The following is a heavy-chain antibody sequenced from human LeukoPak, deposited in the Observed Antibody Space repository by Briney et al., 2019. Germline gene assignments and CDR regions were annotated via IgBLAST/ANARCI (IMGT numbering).Heavy chain of an antibody. CDR1: GASVSSSH. CDR3: SEGYFEPFDN. D-gene: IGHD2/OR15-2a*01. CDR2: LSYTGKT. J-gene: IGHJ4*02. Sequence: SETLSLTCAVSGASVSSSHWNWIRQFPGRGLEWIGCLSYTGKTDYNPSLISRVTISLDTSKNQVSLKLTSVTAADTAVYYCSEGYFEPFDNWGQGTLVTVSS. V-gene: IGHV4-59*02.